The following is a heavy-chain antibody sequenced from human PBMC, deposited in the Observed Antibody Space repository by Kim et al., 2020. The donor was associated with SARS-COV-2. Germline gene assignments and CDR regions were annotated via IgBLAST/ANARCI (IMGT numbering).Heavy chain of an antibody. CDR2: ISSSSTI. Sequence: GGSLRLSCAASGFTFSSYSMNWVRQAPGKGLEWVSYISSSSTIYYADSVKGRFTISRDNAKNSLYLQMNSLRDEDTAVYYCARGKGYYGSGALKYGMDVWGQGTTVTVSS. CDR1: GFTFSSYS. J-gene: IGHJ6*02. V-gene: IGHV3-48*02. CDR3: ARGKGYYGSGALKYGMDV. D-gene: IGHD3-10*01.